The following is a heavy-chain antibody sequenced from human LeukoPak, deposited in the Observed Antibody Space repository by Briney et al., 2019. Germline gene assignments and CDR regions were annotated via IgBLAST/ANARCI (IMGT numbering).Heavy chain of an antibody. CDR2: IYYSGST. Sequence: PSETLSLTCTVSGASISSYYWSWIRQPPGKGLEWIGYIYYSGSTNYNPSLKSRVTISVDTSKNQFSLKLSSVTAADTAVYYCARSSQRYSGSSFDYWGQGTLVTVSS. CDR3: ARSSQRYSGSSFDY. CDR1: GASISSYY. V-gene: IGHV4-59*01. J-gene: IGHJ4*02. D-gene: IGHD1-26*01.